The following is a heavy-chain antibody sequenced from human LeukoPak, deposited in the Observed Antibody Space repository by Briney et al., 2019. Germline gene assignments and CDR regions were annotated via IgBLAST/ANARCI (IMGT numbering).Heavy chain of an antibody. CDR3: ARGIGAGRDYFDY. Sequence: SETLSLTCTVSGDSISSGNYHWSWGRQPAGEGLEWIGRMYISGTSNYNPSLKSRVSISVDTSRNQVSLKLTSVTTADTAVYYCARGIGAGRDYFDYWGQGTLVTVSS. CDR1: GDSISSGNYH. J-gene: IGHJ4*02. CDR2: MYISGTS. V-gene: IGHV4-61*02. D-gene: IGHD1-26*01.